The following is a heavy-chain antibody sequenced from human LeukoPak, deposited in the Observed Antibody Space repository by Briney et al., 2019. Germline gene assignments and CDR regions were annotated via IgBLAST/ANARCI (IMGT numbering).Heavy chain of an antibody. V-gene: IGHV4-39*01. CDR2: IYYSGST. CDR3: ARGPRPLTSGKRSIAAAGTRSDY. D-gene: IGHD6-13*01. J-gene: IGHJ4*02. Sequence: PSETLSLTCTVSGGSISSSSYYWGWIRQPPGKGLEWIGSIYYSGSTYYNPSLKSRVTISVDTSKNQFSLKLSSVTAADTAVYYCARGPRPLTSGKRSIAAAGTRSDYWGQGTLVTVSS. CDR1: GGSISSSSYY.